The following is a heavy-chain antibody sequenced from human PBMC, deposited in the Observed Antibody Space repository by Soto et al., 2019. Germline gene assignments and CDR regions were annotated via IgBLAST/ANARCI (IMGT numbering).Heavy chain of an antibody. CDR1: EDTFRNYA. J-gene: IGHJ4*02. V-gene: IGHV1-69*06. D-gene: IGHD6-13*01. CDR3: ASGASRWYPYFFDS. CDR2: IIPIFGTA. Sequence: QVELVQSGAEVKKPGSSVKVSCQASEDTFRNYAISWVRQAPGQGLEWMGGIIPIFGTANYAQKFQGRVTITADTSANTVYLELSSLRSEDTAVYYCASGASRWYPYFFDSWAQGTLVTVSS.